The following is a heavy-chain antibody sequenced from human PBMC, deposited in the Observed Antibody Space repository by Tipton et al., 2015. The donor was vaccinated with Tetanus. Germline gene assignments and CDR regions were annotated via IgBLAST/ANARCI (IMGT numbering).Heavy chain of an antibody. V-gene: IGHV3-21*01. J-gene: IGHJ4*02. CDR1: GFTFSRYS. CDR2: ISSSSSYI. D-gene: IGHD3-22*01. Sequence: SLRLSCAASGFTFSRYSMNWVRQAPGKGLEWVSSISSSSSYIYYADSVKGRFTISRDNAKNSLYLQMNSLRAADTAVYFCARAHTPNYDSRGYYGDDFDYWGQGTLVPVSS. CDR3: ARAHTPNYDSRGYYGDDFDY.